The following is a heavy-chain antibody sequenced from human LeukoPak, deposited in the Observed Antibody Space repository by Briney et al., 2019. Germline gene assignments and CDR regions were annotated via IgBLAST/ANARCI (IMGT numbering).Heavy chain of an antibody. CDR3: ARVNNDYGDYDDY. Sequence: ASVKVSCKASGYTFTSYYMHWVRQAPGQGLEWMGWISAYNGNTNYAQKLQGRVTMTTDTSTSTAYMELRSLRSDDTAVYYCARVNNDYGDYDDYWGQGTLVTVSS. D-gene: IGHD4-17*01. CDR2: ISAYNGNT. CDR1: GYTFTSYY. J-gene: IGHJ4*02. V-gene: IGHV1-18*04.